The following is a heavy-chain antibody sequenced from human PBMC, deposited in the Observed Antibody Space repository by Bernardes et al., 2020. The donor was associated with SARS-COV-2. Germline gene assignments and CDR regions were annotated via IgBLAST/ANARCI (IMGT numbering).Heavy chain of an antibody. V-gene: IGHV1-2*02. CDR2: IYPNTGGT. CDR1: GYTFTGYF. CDR3: ARTRTKISTTGIPVDY. J-gene: IGHJ4*02. Sequence: ASVTVSCKASGYTFTGYFIHWVRQAPGQRPEWMGWIYPNTGGTNYVQKFQGRVTMTRDTYITTAYMELSRLGTDDAAIYYCARTRTKISTTGIPVDYLGQGTLVTVSS. D-gene: IGHD2-21*02.